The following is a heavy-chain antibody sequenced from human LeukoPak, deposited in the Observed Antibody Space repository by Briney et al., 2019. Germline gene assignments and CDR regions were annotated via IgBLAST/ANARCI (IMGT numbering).Heavy chain of an antibody. D-gene: IGHD2/OR15-2a*01. CDR2: INWNGGST. CDR3: ARDSRFYYYYYMDV. Sequence: GGSLRLSCAASGFTFDDYGMSWVRQAPGKGLEWVSGINWNGGSTGYADSVKGRFTISRDNAKNSPYLQMNSLRAEDTALYYCARDSRFYYYYYMDVWGKGTTVTVSS. J-gene: IGHJ6*03. CDR1: GFTFDDYG. V-gene: IGHV3-20*04.